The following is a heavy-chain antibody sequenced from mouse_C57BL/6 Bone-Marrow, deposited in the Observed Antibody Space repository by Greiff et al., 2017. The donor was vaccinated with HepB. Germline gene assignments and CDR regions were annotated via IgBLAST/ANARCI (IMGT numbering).Heavy chain of an antibody. CDR2: INPNYGTT. J-gene: IGHJ3*01. CDR3: ARSGCPGPRGFAY. V-gene: IGHV1-39*01. CDR1: GYSFTDYN. Sequence: EVKLQESGPELVKPGASVKISCKASGYSFTDYNMNWVKQSNGKSLEWIGVINPNYGTTSYNQKFKGKATLTVDQSSSTAYMQLNSLTSEDSAVYYCARSGCPGPRGFAYWGQGTLVTVSA. D-gene: IGHD3-3*01.